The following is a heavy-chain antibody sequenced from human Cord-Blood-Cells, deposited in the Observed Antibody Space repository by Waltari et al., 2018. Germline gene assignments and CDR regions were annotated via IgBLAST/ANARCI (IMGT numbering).Heavy chain of an antibody. V-gene: IGHV1-69*01. J-gene: IGHJ3*02. CDR3: ARGTGEGGAFDI. CDR1: GGTFSSYA. CDR2: IIPIFGTA. Sequence: VPLVQAGAEVKKPGSSVKVTCKASGGTFSSYAATWVRQAPGQGLEWMGGIIPIFGTANYAQKFQSRVTITADESTSTAYMELSSLRSEDTAVYYCARGTGEGGAFDIWGQGTMVTVSS. D-gene: IGHD7-27*01.